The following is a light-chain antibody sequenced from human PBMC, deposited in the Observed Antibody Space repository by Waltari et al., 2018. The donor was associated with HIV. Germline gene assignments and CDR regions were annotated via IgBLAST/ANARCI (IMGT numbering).Light chain of an antibody. J-gene: IGLJ1*01. Sequence: QPVLTQPPSASASLGSSVTLTCTLSSGYNNYRVDFYQQRPGKGPRFVMRVGPGGFVGSKGDGIPIRFSAGGSGLNRYRTIKNFQGEDRGDYHCGLAHGTGSNFAYVFGPGTTVTVL. CDR2: VGPGGFVG. V-gene: IGLV9-49*01. CDR3: GLAHGTGSNFAYV. CDR1: SGYNNYR.